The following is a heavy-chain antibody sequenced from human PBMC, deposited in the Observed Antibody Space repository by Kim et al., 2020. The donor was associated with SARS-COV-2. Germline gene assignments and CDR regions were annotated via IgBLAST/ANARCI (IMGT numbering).Heavy chain of an antibody. D-gene: IGHD2-21*02. CDR2: IIPILGIA. Sequence: SVKVSCKASGGTFSSYAISWVRQAPGQGLEWMGRIIPILGIANYAQKFQGRVTITADKSTSTAYMELSSLRSEDTAVYYCARGLGCGGDCYLNYWGQGTLVTVSS. V-gene: IGHV1-69*04. CDR1: GGTFSSYA. J-gene: IGHJ4*02. CDR3: ARGLGCGGDCYLNY.